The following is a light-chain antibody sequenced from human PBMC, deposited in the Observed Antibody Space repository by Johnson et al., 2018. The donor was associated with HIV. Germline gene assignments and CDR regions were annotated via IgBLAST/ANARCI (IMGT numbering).Light chain of an antibody. V-gene: IGLV1-51*01. Sequence: QLVLTQPPSVSAAPGQTVTISCSGSSSNIGNNYVSWYQQLPGTVPKLLIYDNNKRPSGIPDRFSGSKSGTSATLGITGLQTGDEADYYCGTWDSGLGAVYVFGPGTKVTVL. J-gene: IGLJ1*01. CDR1: SSNIGNNY. CDR2: DNN. CDR3: GTWDSGLGAVYV.